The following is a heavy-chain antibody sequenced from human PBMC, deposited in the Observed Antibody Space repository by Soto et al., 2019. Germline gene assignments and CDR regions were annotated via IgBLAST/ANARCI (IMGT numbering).Heavy chain of an antibody. D-gene: IGHD6-19*01. CDR1: GYIFTSHG. CDR2: ISTYNGNK. V-gene: IGHV1-18*01. Sequence: QVQLVQSGAEVKKPGASVKVSCKASGYIFTSHGISWVRQAPGQGLEWMGRISTYNGNKKYAQKLLGRVTTNTDTSASIAYRALTRLRSDDTAVYYCARDTRQWLVSDWGPGTLVTVSS. J-gene: IGHJ1*01. CDR3: ARDTRQWLVSD.